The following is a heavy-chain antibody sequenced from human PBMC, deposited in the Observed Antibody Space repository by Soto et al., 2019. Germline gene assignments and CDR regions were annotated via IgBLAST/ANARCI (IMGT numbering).Heavy chain of an antibody. D-gene: IGHD3-10*01. CDR3: ARGSFGRYYYGTDV. J-gene: IGHJ6*02. CDR2: ISSSSSYI. Sequence: GGSLRLSCAASGFTFSSYSMNWVRQAPGKGLEWVSSISSSSSYIYYADSVKGRFTISRDNAKNSLYLQMNSLRAEDTAVYYCARGSFGRYYYGTDVWGQGTTVTVSS. V-gene: IGHV3-21*01. CDR1: GFTFSSYS.